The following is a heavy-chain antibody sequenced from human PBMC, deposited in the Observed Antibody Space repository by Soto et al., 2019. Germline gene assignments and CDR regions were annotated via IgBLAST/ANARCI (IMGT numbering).Heavy chain of an antibody. V-gene: IGHV3-23*01. Sequence: GGSLRLSCAASGSTFSSYAMSGVRQAPGKGLEWVSAFSVSGGSTYYADSVKGRFTISSDNSKNTLYLQMNSLRAEDTAVYYCAKGAQVKQAPSDYWGQGTLVTVSS. D-gene: IGHD6-13*01. CDR3: AKGAQVKQAPSDY. CDR1: GSTFSSYA. J-gene: IGHJ4*02. CDR2: FSVSGGST.